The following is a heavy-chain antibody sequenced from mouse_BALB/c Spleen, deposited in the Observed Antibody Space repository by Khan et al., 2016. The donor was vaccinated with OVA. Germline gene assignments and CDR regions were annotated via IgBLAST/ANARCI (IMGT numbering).Heavy chain of an antibody. J-gene: IGHJ3*01. CDR2: INPSDGDT. Sequence: QVQLQQPGAELVKPGASVKLSCKASGYTFTSYYMYWVKQRPGQGLEWIGEINPSDGDTNCNEKFRSKATLTVDKSSNTAYMQLSSLTSEDSAVYYCIRSGYGTFAYWGQGILVTVS. V-gene: IGHV1S81*02. D-gene: IGHD2-1*01. CDR3: IRSGYGTFAY. CDR1: GYTFTSYY.